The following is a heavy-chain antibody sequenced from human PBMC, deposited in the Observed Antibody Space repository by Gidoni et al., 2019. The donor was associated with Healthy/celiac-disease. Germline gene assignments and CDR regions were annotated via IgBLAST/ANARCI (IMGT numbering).Heavy chain of an antibody. CDR1: GFTFSSYA. CDR2: ISGSGGRT. J-gene: IGHJ6*02. CDR3: AEKYDFSGYYYYYGMDV. D-gene: IGHD3-3*01. Sequence: EVQLLESGGGLVQPGGSLRLSCAASGFTFSSYAMSWVRQAPGKGLEWVSAISGSGGRTYYADSVKGRFTISRDNSKNTLYLQMNSLRAEDTAVYYCAEKYDFSGYYYYYGMDVWGQGTTVTVSS. V-gene: IGHV3-23*01.